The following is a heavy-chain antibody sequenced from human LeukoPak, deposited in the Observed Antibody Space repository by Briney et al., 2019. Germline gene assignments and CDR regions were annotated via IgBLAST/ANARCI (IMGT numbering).Heavy chain of an antibody. CDR1: GVTFSSYS. Sequence: GGALRLSCAASGVTFSSYSRNWVRQAPGKGLEWGSYISNSRRTIYYAASVKGRFTISRDNAKNSLYMKMNSLSAEDKAVYYCARVGQWLVGRQYFDYWGEGTLVTVSS. J-gene: IGHJ4*02. V-gene: IGHV3-48*01. CDR2: ISNSRRTI. CDR3: ARVGQWLVGRQYFDY. D-gene: IGHD6-19*01.